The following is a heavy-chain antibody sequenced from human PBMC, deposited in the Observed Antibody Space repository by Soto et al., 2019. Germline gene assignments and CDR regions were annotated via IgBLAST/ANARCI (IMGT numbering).Heavy chain of an antibody. D-gene: IGHD3-10*01. Sequence: QVQLQESGPGLVKPSETLSLTCTVSGGSISSYYWSWIRQPPGKGLEWIGYIYYSGSTNYNPSLKSRVTISVHTSKNQFSLKLSSVTAADTAVYYCAGAEEPQEWPSPMNLGKRGDYWGQRTLVTVSS. J-gene: IGHJ4*02. CDR3: AGAEEPQEWPSPMNLGKRGDY. V-gene: IGHV4-59*01. CDR2: IYYSGST. CDR1: GGSISSYY.